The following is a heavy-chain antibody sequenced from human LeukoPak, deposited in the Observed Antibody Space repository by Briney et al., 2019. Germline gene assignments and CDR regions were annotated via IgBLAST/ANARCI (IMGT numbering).Heavy chain of an antibody. J-gene: IGHJ4*02. CDR3: ARQGYTRSSYDF. Sequence: WIRQPPGKGLEWMGMIDPSDSYTSYSPSFQGHVTISADKSITTAYLQWSSLKASDTALYYCARQGYTRSSYDFWGQGTLVTVSS. D-gene: IGHD6-6*01. CDR2: IDPSDSYT. V-gene: IGHV5-10-1*01.